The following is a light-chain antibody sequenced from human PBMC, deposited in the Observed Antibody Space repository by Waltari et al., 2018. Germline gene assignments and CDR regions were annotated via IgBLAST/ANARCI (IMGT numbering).Light chain of an antibody. CDR1: TGVSTY. CDR3: QQYHDYPWT. J-gene: IGKJ1*01. V-gene: IGKV1-8*01. CDR2: AAS. Sequence: AIRMTQSPSSLSASIGDRVTISCRASTGVSTYLAWYQQKPGKAPSLLIHAASTLQSGVPSRFSGSGTGTDFTLTITCLQSEDFATYYCQQYHDYPWTFGQGTKVDI.